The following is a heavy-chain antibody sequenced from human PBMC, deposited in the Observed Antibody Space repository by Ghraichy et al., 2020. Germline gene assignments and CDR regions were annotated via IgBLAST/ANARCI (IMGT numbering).Heavy chain of an antibody. Sequence: LSLTCVGSGFSFSSYSMNWVRQSPGTGLEWVSYITSSSRTTSYADSVKGRFTISRDNAQNSLYLQMNSLRDEDTAVYYCARGSTVVRFYYYDGMDVWGQGTTVTVSS. J-gene: IGHJ6*02. CDR2: ITSSSRTT. CDR1: GFSFSSYS. V-gene: IGHV3-48*02. CDR3: ARGSTVVRFYYYDGMDV. D-gene: IGHD4-23*01.